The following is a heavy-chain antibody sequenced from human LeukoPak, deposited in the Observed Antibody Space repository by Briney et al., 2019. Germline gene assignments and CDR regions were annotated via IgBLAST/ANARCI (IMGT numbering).Heavy chain of an antibody. D-gene: IGHD1-1*01. CDR2: IIPIFGTA. J-gene: IGHJ4*02. CDR3: ARGGRDNWNDLDY. Sequence: GASVKVSCKASGGTFSSYAISWVRQAPGQGLEWMGGIIPIFGTANYAQKFQGRVTITTDESTSTAYMELSSLRFEDTAVYYCARGGRDNWNDLDYWGQGTLVTVSS. CDR1: GGTFSSYA. V-gene: IGHV1-69*05.